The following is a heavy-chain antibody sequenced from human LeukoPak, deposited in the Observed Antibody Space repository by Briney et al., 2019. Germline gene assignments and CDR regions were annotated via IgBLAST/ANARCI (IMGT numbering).Heavy chain of an antibody. CDR2: IYHSGNT. V-gene: IGHV4-4*02. D-gene: IGHD3-10*01. J-gene: IGHJ6*03. Sequence: PSETLSLTCAVSGGSISSSNWWSWVRQPPGKGLEWSGEIYHSGNTYYNPSLQSRVTIPVDTTKNQFSLKLSSVTAADTAVYYCARGVMVRGLRKGYYYYMDVWGKGTTVTISS. CDR3: ARGVMVRGLRKGYYYYMDV. CDR1: GGSISSSNW.